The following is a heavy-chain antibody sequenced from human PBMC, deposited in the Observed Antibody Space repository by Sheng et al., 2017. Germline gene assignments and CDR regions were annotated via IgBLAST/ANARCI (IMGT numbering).Heavy chain of an antibody. CDR2: STIVGAT. CDR1: GGSISSSVTT. CDR3: ARSSSWKGRNWFDP. D-gene: IGHD6-13*01. J-gene: IGHJ5*02. Sequence: QLQLQESGPGLVKPSETLSLTCTVSGGSISSSVTTGTGSASPQGRGWSGLGVSTIVGATSYTPSLKSRVTISLDTSKNQFSLKLSSVTATDTAVYYCARSSSWKGRNWFDPWGQGTLVTVSS. V-gene: IGHV4-39*01.